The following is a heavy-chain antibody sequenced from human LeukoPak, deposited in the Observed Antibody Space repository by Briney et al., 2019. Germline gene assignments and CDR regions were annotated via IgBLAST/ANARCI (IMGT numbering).Heavy chain of an antibody. V-gene: IGHV3-21*01. D-gene: IGHD3-10*01. CDR3: ARDLGSLWFGELRGWFAP. CDR2: ISISISYI. CDR1: GFTFSIYS. Sequence: PGGSLSLSCAAAGFTFSIYSIDCARHAPGERLECVLSISISISYIYYTHSVKGRFTIYRDNAKYSLYLQMNSLLTEARPVYYSARDLGSLWFGELRGWFAPWGQGTLVTVSS. J-gene: IGHJ5*02.